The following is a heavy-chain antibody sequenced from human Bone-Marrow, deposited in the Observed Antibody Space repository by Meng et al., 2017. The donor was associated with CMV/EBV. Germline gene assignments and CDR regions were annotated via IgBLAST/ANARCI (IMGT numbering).Heavy chain of an antibody. D-gene: IGHD4-23*01. CDR3: VRDLGSTPAIFFDS. CDR2: INPNSGGT. V-gene: IGHV1-2*02. Sequence: ASVKVSCKASGYTFTGYYMHWVRQAPGQGLEWMGWINPNSGGTNYAQKFQGRVTMTRDTSISTAYMELSRLRSDDTAVYYCVRDLGSTPAIFFDSWGQGTLVTVSS. CDR1: GYTFTGYY. J-gene: IGHJ4*02.